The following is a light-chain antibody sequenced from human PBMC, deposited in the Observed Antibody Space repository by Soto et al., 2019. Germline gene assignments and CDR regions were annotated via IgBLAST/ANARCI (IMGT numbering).Light chain of an antibody. CDR1: SSDVGAYNY. J-gene: IGLJ3*02. CDR3: SSYTSSSSWV. Sequence: QSALTQPASVSGSPGQSITISCTGTSSDVGAYNYVSWYQQHSGKAPKHIIYEVTNRPSGVSNRFSASKSGNTASLTIFRLQAEDEADYYCSSYTSSSSWVFGGGTKVTVL. CDR2: EVT. V-gene: IGLV2-14*01.